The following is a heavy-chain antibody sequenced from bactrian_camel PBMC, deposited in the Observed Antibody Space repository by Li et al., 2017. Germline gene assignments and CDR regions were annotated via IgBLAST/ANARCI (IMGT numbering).Heavy chain of an antibody. CDR1: GYIDSTLI. Sequence: HVQLVESGGGSAQAGGSLRLSCTISGYIDSTLIVAWFRQAPGKAREGIATIFTGGGNTYYADSVKGRFTISEDNAKNTLYLQMNSLKPEDTAMYYCAADHVLRCFSGSPSRYWGQGTQVTVS. J-gene: IGHJ4*01. CDR2: IFTGGGNT. CDR3: AADHVLRCFSGSPSRY. V-gene: IGHV3S54*01. D-gene: IGHD3*01.